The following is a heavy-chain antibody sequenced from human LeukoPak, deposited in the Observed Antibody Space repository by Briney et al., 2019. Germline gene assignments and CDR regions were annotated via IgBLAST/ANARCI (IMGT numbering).Heavy chain of an antibody. J-gene: IGHJ5*02. CDR2: IIPIFGTA. V-gene: IGHV1-69*13. D-gene: IGHD2-2*01. CDR3: ARDNPYCSSTSCWNWFDP. CDR1: GGTFSSYA. Sequence: SVKVSCKVSGGTFSSYAISWVRQAPGQGLEWMGGIIPIFGTANYAQKFQGRVTITADESTSTAYMELSSLRSEDTAVYYCARDNPYCSSTSCWNWFDPWGQGTLVTVSS.